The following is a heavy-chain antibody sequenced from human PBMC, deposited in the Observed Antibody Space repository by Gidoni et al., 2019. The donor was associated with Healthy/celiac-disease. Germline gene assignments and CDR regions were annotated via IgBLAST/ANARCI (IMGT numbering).Heavy chain of an antibody. V-gene: IGHV4-34*01. J-gene: IGHJ2*01. CDR2: INHSGST. CDR1: GGSFSGYY. Sequence: QVQLQQWGAGLLKPSETLSLTCAVYGGSFSGYYWSWIRQPPGKGLEWIGEINHSGSTNYNPSLKSRVTISVDTSKNQFSLKLSSVTAADTAVYYCARGPGWLQYYWYFDLWGRGTLVTVSS. D-gene: IGHD3-22*01. CDR3: ARGPGWLQYYWYFDL.